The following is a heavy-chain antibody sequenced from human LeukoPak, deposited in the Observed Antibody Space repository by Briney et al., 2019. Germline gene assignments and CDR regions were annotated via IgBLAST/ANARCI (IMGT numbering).Heavy chain of an antibody. J-gene: IGHJ4*02. D-gene: IGHD5-18*01. V-gene: IGHV3-53*01. CDR1: GFTVSRNY. CDR2: IYSADSA. Sequence: GGSLRLSCAASGFTVSRNYMSWVRQAPGKGLEWVSVIYSADSAYYADSVRGRFTIFRDNAKNSLYLQMNSLRAEDTAVYYCARDGYSYGMVFDYWGLGTLVTVSS. CDR3: ARDGYSYGMVFDY.